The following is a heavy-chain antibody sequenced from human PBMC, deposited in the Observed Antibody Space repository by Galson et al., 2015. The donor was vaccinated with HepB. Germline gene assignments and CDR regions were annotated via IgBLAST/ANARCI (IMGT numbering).Heavy chain of an antibody. CDR3: ARAASCRGGSCYYGY. Sequence: SVKVSCTASGGTFSSYTISWVRQAPGQGLEWMGRIIPILGIANYAQKFQGRVTITADKSTSTAYMELSSLRSEDTAVYYCARAASCRGGSCYYGYWGQGTLVTVSS. CDR2: IIPILGIA. J-gene: IGHJ4*02. D-gene: IGHD2-15*01. CDR1: GGTFSSYT. V-gene: IGHV1-69*02.